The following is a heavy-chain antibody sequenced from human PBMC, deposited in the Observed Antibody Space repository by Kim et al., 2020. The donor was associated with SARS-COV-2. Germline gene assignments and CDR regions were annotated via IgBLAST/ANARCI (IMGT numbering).Heavy chain of an antibody. CDR2: IYTSGRT. CDR1: GDSLSSDY. D-gene: IGHD3-16*02. Sequence: SETLSLTCTVSGDSLSSDYWSWNRQPAGKGLEWIGRIYTSGRTNYNPSLQSRVTMSVDMSKNQFSQKLSSVTAADTAVYYCSSALGHWGQGTLVTVSS. CDR3: SSALGH. J-gene: IGHJ4*02. V-gene: IGHV4-4*07.